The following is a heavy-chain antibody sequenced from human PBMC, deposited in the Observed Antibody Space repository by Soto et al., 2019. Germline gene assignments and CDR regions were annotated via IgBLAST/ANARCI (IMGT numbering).Heavy chain of an antibody. D-gene: IGHD3-3*01. Sequence: SETLSLTCAVSGGSISSSNWWSWVRQPPGKGLEWIGEICHSGSTNYNPSLKSRVPISVDKSKNQFSLKLSSVTAADKAVYYCATHTPRGAGACWSGYYYYYYGMAVWAQGTQVS. J-gene: IGHJ6*02. CDR1: GGSISSSNW. V-gene: IGHV4-4*02. CDR3: ATHTPRGAGACWSGYYYYYYGMAV. CDR2: ICHSGST.